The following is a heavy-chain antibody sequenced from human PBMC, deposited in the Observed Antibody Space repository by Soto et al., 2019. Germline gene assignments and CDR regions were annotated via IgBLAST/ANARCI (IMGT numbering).Heavy chain of an antibody. CDR2: ISSGGGSA. Sequence: EVQLLESGGGLVQPGRSLRLCCAASGFILSTDALNWARQAPGKGREWVSAISSGGGSAFYAESVRGRFTIARDNSINTLYLQMSSLRTEDTAVYYCAHPRGYGVFDAVDIWGQGTMVTVSS. CDR3: AHPRGYGVFDAVDI. V-gene: IGHV3-23*01. CDR1: GFILSTDA. D-gene: IGHD4-17*01. J-gene: IGHJ3*02.